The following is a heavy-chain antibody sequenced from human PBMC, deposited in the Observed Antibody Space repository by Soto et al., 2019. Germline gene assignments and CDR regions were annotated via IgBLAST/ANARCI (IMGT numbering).Heavy chain of an antibody. D-gene: IGHD2-21*02. J-gene: IGHJ3*02. V-gene: IGHV5-51*01. Sequence: GESLKISCKGSGYSFTSYWIGWVRQMPGKGLEWMGIIYPGDSDTRYSPSFQGQVTISADKSISTAYLQWSSLKASDTAMYYCARRRSIVVVTAIPNDAFDTWGQGTMVTVSS. CDR3: ARRRSIVVVTAIPNDAFDT. CDR1: GYSFTSYW. CDR2: IYPGDSDT.